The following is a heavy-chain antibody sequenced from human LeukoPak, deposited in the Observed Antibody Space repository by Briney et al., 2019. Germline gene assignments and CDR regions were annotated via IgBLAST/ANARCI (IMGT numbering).Heavy chain of an antibody. CDR1: GYTFTSYG. CDR3: ARGYCSSTSCSDYYYYGMDV. J-gene: IGHJ6*02. D-gene: IGHD2-2*01. CDR2: ISAYNGNT. Sequence: ASVTVSCKASGYTFTSYGISWVRQAPGQGLEWMGWISAYNGNTNYAQKLQGRVTMTTDTSTSTAYMELRSLRSDDTAVYYCARGYCSSTSCSDYYYYGMDVWGQGTTVTVSS. V-gene: IGHV1-18*01.